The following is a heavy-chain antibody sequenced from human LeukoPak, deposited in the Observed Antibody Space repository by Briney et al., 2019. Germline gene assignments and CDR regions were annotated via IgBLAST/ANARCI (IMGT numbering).Heavy chain of an antibody. CDR1: GFTFSSYG. J-gene: IGHJ4*02. Sequence: ASVKVSCKTSGFTFSSYGFSWVRQAPGQGLEWMGWISAYNGNTNYAQKLQGRVTMTTDTSTSTAYMDLRSRRSDDTAVYYCARGGATTSFDSWGQGTLITVSS. D-gene: IGHD1-26*01. CDR2: ISAYNGNT. V-gene: IGHV1-18*01. CDR3: ARGGATTSFDS.